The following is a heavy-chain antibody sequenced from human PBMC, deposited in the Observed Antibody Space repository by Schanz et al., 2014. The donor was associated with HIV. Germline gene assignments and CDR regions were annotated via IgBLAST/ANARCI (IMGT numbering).Heavy chain of an antibody. CDR2: ISGGSGST. Sequence: EVQLLESGGGLVQPGGSLRLSCAASGFLFSSYGMSWVRQAPGKGLEWVSSISGGSGSTYYADSVKGRFTISRDSSKNTLFLQMNSLRAEDTAVYYCARGLGYWGQGTLVTVSS. J-gene: IGHJ4*02. CDR3: ARGLGY. CDR1: GFLFSSYG. V-gene: IGHV3-23*01.